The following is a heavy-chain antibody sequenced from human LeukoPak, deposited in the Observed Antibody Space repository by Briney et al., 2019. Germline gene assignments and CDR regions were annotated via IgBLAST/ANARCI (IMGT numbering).Heavy chain of an antibody. J-gene: IGHJ4*02. D-gene: IGHD3-9*01. V-gene: IGHV3-49*04. Sequence: GGSLRLSCTASGFTFGDYAMSWVRQAPGKGLEWVGFIRSKAYGGTTEYAASVKGRFTISRDDSKSIAYLQMNSLKTEDTAVYYCTREGYDILTGYFSDCWGQGTLVTVSS. CDR1: GFTFGDYA. CDR3: TREGYDILTGYFSDC. CDR2: IRSKAYGGTT.